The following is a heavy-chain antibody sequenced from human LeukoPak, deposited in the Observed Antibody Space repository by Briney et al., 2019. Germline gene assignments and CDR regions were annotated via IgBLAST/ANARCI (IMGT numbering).Heavy chain of an antibody. CDR1: AFTFTSYA. J-gene: IGHJ3*02. CDR3: TKDLGDYYDSSDYYFDAFDI. CDR2: ISGSGGST. D-gene: IGHD3-22*01. V-gene: IGHV3-23*01. Sequence: QPGGSLRLSCVASAFTFTSYAMSWVRQAPGKGLEWVSAISGSGGSTYYADSVKGRFTISRDNSKNTLYLQMNSLRAEDTAVYYCTKDLGDYYDSSDYYFDAFDIWGQGTMVTVSS.